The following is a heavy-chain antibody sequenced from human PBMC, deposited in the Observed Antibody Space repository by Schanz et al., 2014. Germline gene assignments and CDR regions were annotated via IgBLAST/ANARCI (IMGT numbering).Heavy chain of an antibody. Sequence: EMQLLESGGGLIQPGGSLRLSCAASGFTFSTHAMSWVRQAPGKGLEWVSSISGSGGSTYYADSVKGRFTISRDNSKNTLYLQMNTLRAEDTAVYYCARKMKLGVYGGKGHDSLDIWGQGTMVTVSS. CDR3: ARKMKLGVYGGKGHDSLDI. CDR1: GFTFSTHA. CDR2: ISGSGGST. J-gene: IGHJ3*02. D-gene: IGHD4-17*01. V-gene: IGHV3-23*01.